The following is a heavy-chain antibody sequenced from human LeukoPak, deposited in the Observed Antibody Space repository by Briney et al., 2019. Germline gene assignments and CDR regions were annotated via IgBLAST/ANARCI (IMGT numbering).Heavy chain of an antibody. CDR2: ISSSSSYI. Sequence: GSLRLSCAGSGFNFSKYSLNWVRQGPGKGLEWVSSISSSSSYIYYADSVKGRFTISRDNAKNSLYLQMNSLRAEDTAVYYCARVRREPYFDYWGQGTLVTVSS. CDR3: ARVRREPYFDY. D-gene: IGHD1-26*01. J-gene: IGHJ4*02. V-gene: IGHV3-21*01. CDR1: GFNFSKYS.